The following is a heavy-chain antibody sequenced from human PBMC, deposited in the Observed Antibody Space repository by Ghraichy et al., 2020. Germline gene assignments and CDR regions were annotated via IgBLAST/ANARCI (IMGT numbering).Heavy chain of an antibody. CDR2: IYYSGST. D-gene: IGHD2-2*01. Sequence: SETLSLTCTVSGGSISSGGYYWSWIRQHPGKGLEWIGYIYYSGSTYYNPSLKSRVTISVDTSKNQFALKLSSVTAADTAVYYCARDRRIVVVPAANAPPRRDYYYYGMDGWGQGTTVTVSS. CDR1: GGSISSGGYY. J-gene: IGHJ6*02. CDR3: ARDRRIVVVPAANAPPRRDYYYYGMDG. V-gene: IGHV4-31*03.